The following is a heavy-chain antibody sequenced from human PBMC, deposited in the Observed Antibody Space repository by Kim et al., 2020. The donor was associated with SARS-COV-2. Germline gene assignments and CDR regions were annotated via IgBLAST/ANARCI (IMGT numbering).Heavy chain of an antibody. V-gene: IGHV4-61*01. Sequence: SETLSLTCTVSGGSVSSGSYYWSWIRQPPGKGLEWIGYIYYSGSTNYNPSLKSRVTISVDTSKNQFSLKLSSVTAADTAVYYCARESASGWYRGGMDVWGQGTTVTVSS. CDR3: ARESASGWYRGGMDV. CDR1: GGSVSSGSYY. CDR2: IYYSGST. J-gene: IGHJ6*02. D-gene: IGHD6-19*01.